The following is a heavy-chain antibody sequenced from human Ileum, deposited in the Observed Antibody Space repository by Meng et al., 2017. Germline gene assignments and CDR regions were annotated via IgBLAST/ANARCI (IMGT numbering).Heavy chain of an antibody. J-gene: IGHJ4*02. CDR2: IHHSGTT. D-gene: IGHD3-10*01. CDR1: GGSISSSIW. Sequence: QVQLQESGPGLVKPSGTLSLTCAVSGGSISSSIWWSWVRQPPEKGLEWLGHIHHSGTTNYSPSLKSRLTISVDKSKNQFSLKLQSVTAADTAVYFCARGVVSGSHYNTYWGQGILVTVSS. CDR3: ARGVVSGSHYNTY. V-gene: IGHV4-4*02.